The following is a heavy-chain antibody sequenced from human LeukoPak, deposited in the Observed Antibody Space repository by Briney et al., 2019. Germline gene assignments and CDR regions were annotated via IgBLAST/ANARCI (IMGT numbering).Heavy chain of an antibody. J-gene: IGHJ3*02. CDR2: FFHSGNT. Sequence: MSSETLSLTCTVSGYSISSGYYWGWIRQPPGKGLEWSGSFFHSGNTYYNPSLKSRVTMSVDTSKNQFSLKLSSVTAADTAVYYCARTTLLNFDWSPDAFDIWGQGTMVTVSS. CDR1: GYSISSGYY. CDR3: ARTTLLNFDWSPDAFDI. V-gene: IGHV4-38-2*02. D-gene: IGHD3-9*01.